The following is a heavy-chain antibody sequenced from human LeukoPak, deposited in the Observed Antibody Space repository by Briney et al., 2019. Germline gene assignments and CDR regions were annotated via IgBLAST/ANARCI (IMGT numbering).Heavy chain of an antibody. D-gene: IGHD4-23*01. CDR3: ATNYGGNSEFDY. CDR2: INHSGST. Sequence: TSETLSLTCAVYGGSFSGYYWSWIRQPPGKGLEWIGEINHSGSTNYNPSLKSRVTISVDTSKNQFSLKLSSVTAADTAVYYCATNYGGNSEFDYWGQGTLVTVSS. CDR1: GGSFSGYY. V-gene: IGHV4-34*01. J-gene: IGHJ4*02.